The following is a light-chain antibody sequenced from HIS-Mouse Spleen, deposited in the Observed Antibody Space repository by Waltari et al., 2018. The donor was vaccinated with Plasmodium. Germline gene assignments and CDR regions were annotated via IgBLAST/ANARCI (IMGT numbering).Light chain of an antibody. CDR3: QQYYSFPWT. V-gene: IGKV1D-8*02. J-gene: IGKJ1*01. CDR1: QGISSY. Sequence: ANWLTQSPSLLFASTGARLPTSCRMSQGISSYLAWYQQKPGKAPALLIYAASTLQSGIPARFSGSGSGTDFTLTISCLQSEDFATYYCQQYYSFPWTFGQGTKVEIK. CDR2: AAS.